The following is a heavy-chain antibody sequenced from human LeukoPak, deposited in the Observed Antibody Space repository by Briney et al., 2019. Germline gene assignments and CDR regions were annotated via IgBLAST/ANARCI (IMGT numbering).Heavy chain of an antibody. D-gene: IGHD3-16*02. V-gene: IGHV3-53*05. CDR3: AKDLDVWGSYRLFDY. J-gene: IGHJ4*02. CDR1: GFTVSSNY. CDR2: IYSGGST. Sequence: GGSLRLSCAASGFTVSSNYMSWVRQAPGKGLEWVSVIYSGGSTYYADSVKGRFTISRDNSKSSLYLQMNSLRSEDTALYYCAKDLDVWGSYRLFDYWGQGTLVTVSS.